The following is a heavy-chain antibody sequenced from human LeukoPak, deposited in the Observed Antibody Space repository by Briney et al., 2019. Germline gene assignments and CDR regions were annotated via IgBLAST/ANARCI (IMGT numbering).Heavy chain of an antibody. CDR1: GFTFRSYA. Sequence: GGSLRPSCAASGFTFRSYAMSWVRQAQGNGLEWVSAISGSGGSTYYADSVKGRFTISRNNSKNTLYLQMTGLRAEDTAVYYCAKDGDSPTNYWGQGTLVTVSS. J-gene: IGHJ4*02. V-gene: IGHV3-23*01. CDR2: ISGSGGST. CDR3: AKDGDSPTNY. D-gene: IGHD6-13*01.